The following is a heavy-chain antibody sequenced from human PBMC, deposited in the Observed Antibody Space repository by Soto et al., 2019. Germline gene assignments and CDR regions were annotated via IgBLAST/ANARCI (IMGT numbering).Heavy chain of an antibody. CDR2: INAGNGNT. Sequence: ASVKVSCKASGYTFTSYAMHWVRQAPGQRLEWMGWINAGNGNTKYSQKFQGRVTITRDTSASTAYMELSSLRSEDTAVYYCARDLSGGQLVGRHYYYYYGMDVWGQGTTVTVSS. CDR1: GYTFTSYA. V-gene: IGHV1-3*01. D-gene: IGHD6-6*01. CDR3: ARDLSGGQLVGRHYYYYYGMDV. J-gene: IGHJ6*02.